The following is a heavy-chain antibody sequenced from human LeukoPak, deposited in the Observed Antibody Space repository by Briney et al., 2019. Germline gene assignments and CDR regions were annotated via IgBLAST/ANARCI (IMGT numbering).Heavy chain of an antibody. CDR1: GGSISSYY. D-gene: IGHD4-17*01. CDR3: ATVVTRDYFDY. CDR2: SYYSGST. Sequence: SETLSLTCTVSGGSISSYYWRWIRQPPGKGLEWIGYSYYSGSTNYNPSLKSRVTISVDTSKNQFSLKLSSVTAADTAVYYCATVVTRDYFDYWGQGTLVTVSS. J-gene: IGHJ4*02. V-gene: IGHV4-59*01.